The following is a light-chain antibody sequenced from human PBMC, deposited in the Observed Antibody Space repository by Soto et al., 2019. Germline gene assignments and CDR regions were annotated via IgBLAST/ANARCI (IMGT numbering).Light chain of an antibody. CDR2: DVS. CDR3: SSYTSSSTVV. Sequence: QSDLTQPASVSGSPGQSITISCTGTSSDVGGYNYVYWYQQHPGKAPKLMIYDVSNRPSGVSNRFSGSKSGNTASLTISGLQAEDEADYYCSSYTSSSTVVFGGGTKLTVL. V-gene: IGLV2-14*01. J-gene: IGLJ2*01. CDR1: SSDVGGYNY.